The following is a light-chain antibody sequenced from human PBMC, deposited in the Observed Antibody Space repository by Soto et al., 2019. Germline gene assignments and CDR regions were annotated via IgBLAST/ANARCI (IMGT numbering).Light chain of an antibody. CDR3: AAWDDSLKGGV. CDR1: SSNIGTNT. J-gene: IGLJ3*02. V-gene: IGLV1-44*01. CDR2: RDS. Sequence: QSVLTQPPSVSGTPGQRVVISCSGSSSNIGTNTVNWYQQLPGTAPKLLIFRDSQRPSGVPDRFSASKSGTSASLAISGLQSEDAADYYCAAWDDSLKGGVFGGGTKLTVL.